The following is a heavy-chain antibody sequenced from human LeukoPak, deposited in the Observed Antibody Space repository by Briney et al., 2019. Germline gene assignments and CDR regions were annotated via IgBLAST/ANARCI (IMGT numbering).Heavy chain of an antibody. D-gene: IGHD3-9*01. CDR2: IYYGGST. CDR3: AATGPYYFHY. CDR1: VDSLRVSY. V-gene: IGHV4-59*01. J-gene: IGHJ4*02. Sequence: SETLSLTYAVSVDSLRVSYWSCLRQPPGKGLEWIGYIYYGGSTNYNASLRNRVTISVDASKNQVSLLLNSLTAADTALYYCAATGPYYFHYWGRGTLVTVSS.